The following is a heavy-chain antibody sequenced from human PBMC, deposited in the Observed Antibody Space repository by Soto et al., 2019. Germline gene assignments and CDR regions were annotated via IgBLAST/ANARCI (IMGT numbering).Heavy chain of an antibody. V-gene: IGHV1-18*04. CDR3: ARWASYGMDV. CDR2: ISSDKADT. J-gene: IGHJ6*02. CDR1: GYTFTNFG. Sequence: GPEVKKPGASVKVSCKASGYTFTNFGFSWVRQAPGQGLEWMGWISSDKADTNYAQKLQGRVTLTTDTSTSTGYMELRSLRSDDTAVYYCARWASYGMDVWGQGTTVIVSS.